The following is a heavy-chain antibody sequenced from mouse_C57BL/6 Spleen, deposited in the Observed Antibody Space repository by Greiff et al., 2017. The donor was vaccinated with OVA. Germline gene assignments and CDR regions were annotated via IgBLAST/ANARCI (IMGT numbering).Heavy chain of an antibody. CDR1: GIDFSRYW. Sequence: DVKLQESGGGLVQPGGSLKLSCAASGIDFSRYWMSWVRRAPGKGLEWIGEINPDSSTINYAPSLKDKFIISRDNAKNTLYLQMSKVRSEDTALYDCARRFYYDYDGFAYWGQGTLVTVSA. V-gene: IGHV4-1*01. D-gene: IGHD2-4*01. CDR2: INPDSSTI. J-gene: IGHJ3*01. CDR3: ARRFYYDYDGFAY.